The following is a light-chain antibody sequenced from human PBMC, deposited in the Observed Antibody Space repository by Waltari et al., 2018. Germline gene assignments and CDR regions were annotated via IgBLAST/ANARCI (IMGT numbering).Light chain of an antibody. V-gene: IGLV2-11*01. Sequence: HSALTQPRSVSGSPGQSVTISCTGSSSDVGRYNYVSWYQQHPGKAPKVMIHDVNPRPSGVPDRFSGSKSGNTASLTSSGLQAEDEADYYCFSYAGSPWVFGGGTKLTVL. CDR1: SSDVGRYNY. J-gene: IGLJ3*02. CDR3: FSYAGSPWV. CDR2: DVN.